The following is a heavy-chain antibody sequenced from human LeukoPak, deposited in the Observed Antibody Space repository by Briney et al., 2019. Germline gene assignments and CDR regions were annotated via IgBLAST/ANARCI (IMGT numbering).Heavy chain of an antibody. V-gene: IGHV1-2*02. D-gene: IGHD6-19*01. CDR1: GYTFTGYY. CDR3: ARGPIAVAGTWVDY. Sequence: ASVKVSCKASGYTFTGYYMHWVRQAPGQGLEWMGWINPNSGGTNYAQKFQGRVTMTRETSISTAYMELSRLRSDDTAVYYCARGPIAVAGTWVDYWGQGTLVTVSS. CDR2: INPNSGGT. J-gene: IGHJ4*02.